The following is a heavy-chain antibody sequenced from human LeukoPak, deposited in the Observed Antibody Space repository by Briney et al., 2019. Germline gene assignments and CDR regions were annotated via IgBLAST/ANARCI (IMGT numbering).Heavy chain of an antibody. J-gene: IGHJ4*02. CDR2: VNHSGST. D-gene: IGHD6-19*01. CDR3: AAQWLTGRVMTG. Sequence: SETLSLTCAVYGGSFSGYYWSWIRQPPGKGLGWIGEVNHSGSTDHNPSLKSRVTISVDTSKNQFSLKLSSLTAADTAVYYCAAQWLTGRVMTGWGQGTLVTVSS. CDR1: GGSFSGYY. V-gene: IGHV4-34*01.